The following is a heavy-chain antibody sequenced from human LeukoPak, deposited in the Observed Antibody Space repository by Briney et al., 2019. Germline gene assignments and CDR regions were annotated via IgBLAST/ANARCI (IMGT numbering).Heavy chain of an antibody. CDR2: ISGTSTYT. Sequence: GGSLRLSCAASGFTFSDYYTSWIRQAPGKGLGCVSYISGTSTYTNYADSVKGRFTISRDNAKNSLYLQMNSLRAEDTAVHYCARGISYCGGDCAPYYFDYWGQGTLVTVSS. D-gene: IGHD2-21*02. J-gene: IGHJ4*02. CDR3: ARGISYCGGDCAPYYFDY. V-gene: IGHV3-11*05. CDR1: GFTFSDYY.